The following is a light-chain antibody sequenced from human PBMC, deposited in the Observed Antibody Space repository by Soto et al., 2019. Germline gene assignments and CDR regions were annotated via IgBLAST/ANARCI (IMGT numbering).Light chain of an antibody. V-gene: IGKV4-1*01. CDR2: WAS. CDR3: QQYYSIPRT. Sequence: DIVMTQSPDSLAVSLGERATINCKSSQSVLYSSNNRNYLTWYQQKPGQPPKVLIYWASTRESGVPDRFNSSGSGTDFTLTISSLQAEDVAVYYCQQYYSIPRTFGQGTKVEIK. CDR1: QSVLYSSNNRNY. J-gene: IGKJ1*01.